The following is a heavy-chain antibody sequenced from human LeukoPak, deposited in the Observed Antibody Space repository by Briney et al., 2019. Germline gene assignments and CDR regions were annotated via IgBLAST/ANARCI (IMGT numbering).Heavy chain of an antibody. D-gene: IGHD3-22*01. V-gene: IGHV4-31*03. CDR3: ARVYDSLFITMIVDGGWFDP. CDR2: IYYSGST. J-gene: IGHJ5*02. Sequence: PSETLSLTCTVSGGSISSGGYYWSWIRQHPGKGLEWIGYIYYSGSTYYNPSLKSRVTISVDTSKNQFSLKLSSVTAADTAVYYCARVYDSLFITMIVDGGWFDPWGQGTLVTVSS. CDR1: GGSISSGGYY.